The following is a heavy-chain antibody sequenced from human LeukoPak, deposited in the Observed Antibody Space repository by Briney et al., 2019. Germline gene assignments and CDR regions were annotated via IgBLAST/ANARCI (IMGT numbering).Heavy chain of an antibody. V-gene: IGHV3-33*06. CDR3: AKAHSSSWSYFDF. CDR2: IWSDGTNK. CDR1: GFTFSSNA. J-gene: IGHJ4*02. D-gene: IGHD6-13*01. Sequence: GGSLRLSCAASGFTFSSNAMYWVRQAPGKGLEWVAVIWSDGTNKYYQDSMKGRFTISRDNSKNTLYLQMNSLRAEDTAVFYCAKAHSSSWSYFDFWGQGTLVTVSS.